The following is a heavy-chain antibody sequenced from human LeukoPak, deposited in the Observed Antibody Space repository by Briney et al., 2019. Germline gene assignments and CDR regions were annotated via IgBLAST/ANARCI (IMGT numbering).Heavy chain of an antibody. CDR3: ARSPHILTGENFDY. D-gene: IGHD3-9*01. Sequence: ASVKVSCKASDYTFTNYGISWVRQAPGQGLEWMGWINLNSGGTNYAQKFQGRVTMTRDTSITTAYMEMSRLRSDDTALYYCARSPHILTGENFDYWGQGTLVTVSS. CDR2: INLNSGGT. V-gene: IGHV1-2*02. J-gene: IGHJ4*02. CDR1: DYTFTNYG.